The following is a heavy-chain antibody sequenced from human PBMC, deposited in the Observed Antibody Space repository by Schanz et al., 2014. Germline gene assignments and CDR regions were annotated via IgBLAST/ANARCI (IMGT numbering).Heavy chain of an antibody. CDR1: GYSFSDYD. D-gene: IGHD3-10*01. CDR3: AKDPPRGVRTPIKPTLDY. CDR2: LRSDGSRR. V-gene: IGHV3-30*02. J-gene: IGHJ4*02. Sequence: VQLVESGGGVMQPGGSLRLSCVGSGYSFSDYDMYWIRQAPGKGLEWLAFLRSDGSRRDYADSVKGRFTISRDNSRNPLSLQMSSLRPEDTAVYYCAKDPPRGVRTPIKPTLDYWGQGTRVTVS.